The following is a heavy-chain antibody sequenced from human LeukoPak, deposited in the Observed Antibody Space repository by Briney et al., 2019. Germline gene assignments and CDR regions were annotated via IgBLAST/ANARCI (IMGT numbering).Heavy chain of an antibody. CDR2: FDPEDGET. V-gene: IGHV1-24*01. CDR3: ATADYDILTGYSYYGMGV. J-gene: IGHJ6*02. D-gene: IGHD3-9*01. CDR1: GYTLTELT. Sequence: ASVKVSCKVSGYTLTELTMHWVRQAPGKGLEWMGGFDPEDGETIYAQKFQGRVTMTEDTSTDTAYMELSSLRSEDTAVYYCATADYDILTGYSYYGMGVWGQGTTVTVS.